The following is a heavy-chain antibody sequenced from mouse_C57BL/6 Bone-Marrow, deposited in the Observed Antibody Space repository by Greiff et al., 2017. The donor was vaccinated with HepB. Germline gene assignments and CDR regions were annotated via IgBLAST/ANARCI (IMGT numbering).Heavy chain of an antibody. V-gene: IGHV10-1*01. CDR3: VRHPRLAMDY. J-gene: IGHJ4*01. Sequence: EVQGVESGGGLVQPKGSLKLSCAASGFSFNTYAMNWVRQAPGKGLEWVARIRSKSNNYATYYADSVKDRFTISRDDSESMLYLQMNNLKTEDTAMYYCVRHPRLAMDYWGQGTSVTVSS. CDR1: GFSFNTYA. CDR2: IRSKSNNYAT.